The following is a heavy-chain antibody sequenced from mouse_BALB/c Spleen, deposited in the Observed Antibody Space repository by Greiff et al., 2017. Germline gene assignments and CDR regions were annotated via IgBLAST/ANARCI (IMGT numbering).Heavy chain of an antibody. CDR1: GYTFTSYY. CDR3: ARKGDYDYDVDFDV. D-gene: IGHD2-4*01. J-gene: IGHJ1*01. CDR2: IYPGNVNT. V-gene: IGHV1S56*01. Sequence: VQLQQSGPELVKPGASVRISCKASGYTFTSYYIHWVKQRPGQGLEWIGWIYPGNVNTKYNEKFKGKATLTADKSSSTAYMQLSSLTSEDSAVYFCARKGDYDYDVDFDVWGAGTTVTVSS.